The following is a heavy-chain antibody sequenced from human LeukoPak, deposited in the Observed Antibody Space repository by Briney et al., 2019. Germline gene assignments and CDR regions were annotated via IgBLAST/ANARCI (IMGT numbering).Heavy chain of an antibody. Sequence: PGGSLRLSCEGSGFTLSNYWMGWVRQAPGKGLQWVANIKTDGSEKYYVDSVKGRFTISRDNAKNSLYLQMNSLRAEDTAVYYCAKQYCSSTSCYTMLSASWGQGTLVTVSS. CDR2: IKTDGSEK. CDR3: AKQYCSSTSCYTMLSAS. CDR1: GFTLSNYW. J-gene: IGHJ5*02. V-gene: IGHV3-7*01. D-gene: IGHD2-2*02.